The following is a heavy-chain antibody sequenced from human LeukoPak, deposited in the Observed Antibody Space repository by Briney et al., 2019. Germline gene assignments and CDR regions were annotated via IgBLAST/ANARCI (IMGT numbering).Heavy chain of an antibody. D-gene: IGHD3-10*01. CDR2: IYPNNGAT. CDR3: ARDGPAQMVDFDY. J-gene: IGHJ4*02. V-gene: IGHV1-2*02. CDR1: GYTFSGTGWY. Sequence: ASVKVSCKASGYTFSGTGWYLYWLRQAPGQGLECMGWIYPNNGATAYAQKFQGRVAMTRDTFITTAYMELSGLRPDDTAVYYCARDGPAQMVDFDYWGQGTLVTVSS.